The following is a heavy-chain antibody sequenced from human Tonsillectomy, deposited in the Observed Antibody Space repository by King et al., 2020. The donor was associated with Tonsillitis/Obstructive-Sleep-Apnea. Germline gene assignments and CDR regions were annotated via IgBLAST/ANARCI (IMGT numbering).Heavy chain of an antibody. CDR3: VKGPRWAMTDLRGVRTSHY. V-gene: IGHV3-64D*06. CDR1: AFVFSAFA. CDR2: INSNGTST. D-gene: IGHD3-10*01. J-gene: IGHJ4*02. Sequence: VQLVESGGGLVQPGGSLRLSCSASAFVFSAFALHWVRQAPGKGLEYVSGINSNGTSTFHADPVKGRFTTSRDNSKNTLYLHMTSLRPEDTALYYCVKGPRWAMTDLRGVRTSHYWGQGTLVTVSS.